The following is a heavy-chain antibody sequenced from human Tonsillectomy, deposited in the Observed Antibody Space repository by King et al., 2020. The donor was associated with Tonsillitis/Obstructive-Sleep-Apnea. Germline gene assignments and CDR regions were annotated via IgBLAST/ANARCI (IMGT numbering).Heavy chain of an antibody. CDR1: GGSISSSGYY. D-gene: IGHD4-17*01. V-gene: IGHV4-31*03. J-gene: IGHJ5*02. CDR3: ARGTDYGEIGFDP. CDR2: IYYSGST. Sequence: VQLQESGPGLVKPSQTLSLTCTVSGGSISSSGYYLSGIRQHPGKGLEWIGYIYYSGSTYYNPSLKSRVTISVDTSKNQFSLKLSSVTAADTAVYYCARGTDYGEIGFDPWGQGTLVTVSS.